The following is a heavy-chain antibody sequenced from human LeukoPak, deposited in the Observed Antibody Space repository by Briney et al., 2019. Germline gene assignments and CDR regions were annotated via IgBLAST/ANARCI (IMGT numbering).Heavy chain of an antibody. D-gene: IGHD4-17*01. V-gene: IGHV4-59*01. CDR3: ARAGTTVTTLHMDV. CDR1: GGSISSYY. J-gene: IGHJ6*03. Sequence: SETLSLTCTVSGGSISSYYWSWLRQPPGKGLEWIGYIYYSGSTNYNPSLKSRVTISVDTSKNQFSLKLSSVTAADTAVYYCARAGTTVTTLHMDVWGKGTTVTVSS. CDR2: IYYSGST.